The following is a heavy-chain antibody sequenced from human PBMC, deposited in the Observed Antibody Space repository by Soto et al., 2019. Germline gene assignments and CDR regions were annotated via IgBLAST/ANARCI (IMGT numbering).Heavy chain of an antibody. CDR3: AKGEVRGIIPSYFDY. V-gene: IGHV3-30*18. Sequence: GGSLRLSCAGSGFTFRWFGMNWVRQAPGKGLEWVARISNDGSNEYYVDSVKGRFTISRDNSKNTLYLQMDSLRAEDTAVYYCAKGEVRGIIPSYFDYWGLGALVTVSS. CDR2: ISNDGSNE. D-gene: IGHD3-10*01. CDR1: GFTFRWFG. J-gene: IGHJ4*02.